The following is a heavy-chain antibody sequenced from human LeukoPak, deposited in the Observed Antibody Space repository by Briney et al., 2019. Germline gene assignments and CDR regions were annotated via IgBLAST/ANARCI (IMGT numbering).Heavy chain of an antibody. D-gene: IGHD2-15*01. CDR1: GFTVSSNY. Sequence: PGGSLRLSCAASGFTVSSNYMSWVRQAPGKGLEWVSVIYSGGSTYYADSVKGRFTISRDNSKNTLYLQMNSLRAEDTAVYYCARDFGYCSGGSCQKPAEYFQHWGQGTLVTVSS. CDR3: ARDFGYCSGGSCQKPAEYFQH. CDR2: IYSGGST. J-gene: IGHJ1*01. V-gene: IGHV3-66*01.